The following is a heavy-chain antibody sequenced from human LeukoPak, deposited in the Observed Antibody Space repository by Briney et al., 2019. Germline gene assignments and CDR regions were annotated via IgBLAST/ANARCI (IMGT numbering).Heavy chain of an antibody. J-gene: IGHJ5*02. CDR3: ARRRDIGWFDP. Sequence: SETLSLTCAVYGGSFSGYYWSWIRQPPGKGLEWIGYIYYSGSTNYNPSLKSRVTIPVDTSKNQFSLKLSSVTAADTAVYYCARRRDIGWFDPWGQGTLVTVSS. CDR2: IYYSGST. CDR1: GGSFSGYY. D-gene: IGHD2-15*01. V-gene: IGHV4-59*08.